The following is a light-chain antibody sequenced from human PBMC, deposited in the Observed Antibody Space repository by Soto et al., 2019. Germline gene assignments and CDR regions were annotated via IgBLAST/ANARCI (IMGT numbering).Light chain of an antibody. CDR2: DAS. V-gene: IGKV3-11*01. J-gene: IGKJ1*01. CDR1: QSVSSY. Sequence: EIVLTQSPATLSLSPGERATLSCRASQSVSSYFAWYQQKPGQAPRLLISDASTRATGIPARFSGSGSGTDFTLTISSLEPDDFAVYYCQQRGNWPVTFGQGTRVDIK. CDR3: QQRGNWPVT.